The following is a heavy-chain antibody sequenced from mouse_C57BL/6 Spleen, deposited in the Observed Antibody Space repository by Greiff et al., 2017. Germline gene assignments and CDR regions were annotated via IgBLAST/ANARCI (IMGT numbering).Heavy chain of an antibody. CDR1: GFTFSDYG. J-gene: IGHJ1*03. CDR2: ISSGSSTI. V-gene: IGHV5-17*01. CDR3: ARQSNLLYWYFDV. D-gene: IGHD2-10*01. Sequence: VESGGGLVKPGGSLKLSCAASGFTFSDYGMHWVRQAPEKGLEWVAYISSGSSTIYYADTVKGRFTISRDNAKNTLFLQMTSLRSEDTAMYYCARQSNLLYWYFDVWGTGTTVTVSS.